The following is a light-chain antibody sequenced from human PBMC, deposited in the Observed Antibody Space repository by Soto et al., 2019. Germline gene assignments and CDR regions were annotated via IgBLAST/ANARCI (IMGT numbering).Light chain of an antibody. CDR1: QGISSW. J-gene: IGKJ1*01. CDR3: QQYNTFWT. V-gene: IGKV1-5*01. Sequence: DIQMTQSPSTLSASVGDRATITCRASQGISSWLAWYQQKPGKAPKLLIYDVSSLGSGVPSRFSGSGSGTEFTLTISSLQPDDVATYYCQQYNTFWTFGQGTTGDIK. CDR2: DVS.